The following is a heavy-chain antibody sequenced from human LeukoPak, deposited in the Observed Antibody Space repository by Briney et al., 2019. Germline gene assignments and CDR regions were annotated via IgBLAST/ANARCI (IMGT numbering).Heavy chain of an antibody. CDR3: ARGAREGGPDSPCYD. J-gene: IGHJ4*02. CDR2: IFYTGST. V-gene: IGHV4-61*01. CDR1: GGSVSSGSYH. Sequence: SETLSLTCTVSGGSVSSGSYHWNWIRQPPGKGLEWIGYIFYTGSTNLNPSLKSRVTILKDTSKNQFSLNLNSVTAADTAVYYCARGAREGGPDSPCYDWGQGALVTVSA. D-gene: IGHD1-26*01.